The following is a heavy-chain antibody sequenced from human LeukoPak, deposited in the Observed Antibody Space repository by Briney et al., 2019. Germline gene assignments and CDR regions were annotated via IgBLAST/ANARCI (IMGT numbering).Heavy chain of an antibody. Sequence: RGGTQRLLCAASGFTFSRYAMRWVPQARGKGLEGVSDMSGSGGSTDYADSVKRRFSIVRNNSKTTLYLEMNSLRAEDTAVYYCAKLPSVSSGYYFFDYWGQGTLVTVSS. D-gene: IGHD3-22*01. J-gene: IGHJ4*02. V-gene: IGHV3-23*01. CDR3: AKLPSVSSGYYFFDY. CDR2: MSGSGGST. CDR1: GFTFSRYA.